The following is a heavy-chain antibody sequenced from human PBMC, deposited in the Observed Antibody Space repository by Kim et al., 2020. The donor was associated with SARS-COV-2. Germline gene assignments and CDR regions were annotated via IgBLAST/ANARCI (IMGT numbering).Heavy chain of an antibody. J-gene: IGHJ6*02. D-gene: IGHD2-15*01. V-gene: IGHV1-2*04. CDR2: INPNSGGT. CDR3: ARDLYCSGGSCYSGGLAPLYYYYYGMDV. Sequence: ASVKVSCKASGYTFTGYYMHWVRQAPGQGLEWMGWINPNSGGTNYAQKFQGWVTMTRDTSISTAYMELSRLRSDDTAVYYCARDLYCSGGSCYSGGLAPLYYYYYGMDVWGQGTTVTVSS. CDR1: GYTFTGYY.